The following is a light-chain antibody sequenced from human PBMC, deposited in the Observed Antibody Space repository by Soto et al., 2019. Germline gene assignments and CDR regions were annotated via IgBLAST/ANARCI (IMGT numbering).Light chain of an antibody. CDR2: EVS. CDR3: NSYTRSSARV. J-gene: IGLJ3*02. CDR1: SSDVGGYNF. V-gene: IGLV2-14*01. Sequence: QSALTQPASVSGSPGQSITISCTGTSSDVGGYNFVSWYQQHPGTAPKLIIYEVSHRPSGVSNRFSGSKSGNTASLTISGLHAEDEADYYCNSYTRSSARVFGGGTKLTVL.